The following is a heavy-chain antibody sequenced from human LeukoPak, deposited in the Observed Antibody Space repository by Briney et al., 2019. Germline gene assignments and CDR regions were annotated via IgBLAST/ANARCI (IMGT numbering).Heavy chain of an antibody. CDR2: VYYRGST. CDR1: GGSISTSGYY. V-gene: IGHV4-39*07. J-gene: IGHJ6*03. Sequence: SETLSLTCTVSGGSISTSGYYWGWIRQPPGKGLEWIGSVYYRGSTYYNPSLKSRVTISVDTSKNQFSLKLSSVTAADTAVYYCASRSGMVAARGPMDVWGKGTTVTVSS. D-gene: IGHD2-15*01. CDR3: ASRSGMVAARGPMDV.